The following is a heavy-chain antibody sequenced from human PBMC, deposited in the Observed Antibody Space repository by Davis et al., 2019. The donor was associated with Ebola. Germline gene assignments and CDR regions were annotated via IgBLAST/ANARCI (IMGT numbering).Heavy chain of an antibody. CDR1: GYTFTGYY. J-gene: IGHJ6*03. V-gene: IGHV1-2*04. CDR3: ARDHRGVAAAQGYYYYMDV. CDR2: INPNSGGT. Sequence: ASVKVSCKASGYTFTGYYMHWVRQAPGQGLEWMGWINPNSGGTNYAQKFQGWVTMTRDTSISTAYMELSRLRSDDTAVYYCARDHRGVAAAQGYYYYMDVWGKGTTVTVSS. D-gene: IGHD6-13*01.